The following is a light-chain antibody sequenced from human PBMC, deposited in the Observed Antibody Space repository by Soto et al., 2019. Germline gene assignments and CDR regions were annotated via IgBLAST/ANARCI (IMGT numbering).Light chain of an antibody. J-gene: IGKJ1*01. Sequence: AIQMTQSPSSLSASVGDRVTITCRASQGIRNDLGWYQQKPGKAPKLLIYATSSLQSGVPPRFSGTGSGTDFTLTISSLQPEDFATYYCLQHYNYPRTFGQGTKVEIK. CDR3: LQHYNYPRT. V-gene: IGKV1-6*01. CDR1: QGIRND. CDR2: ATS.